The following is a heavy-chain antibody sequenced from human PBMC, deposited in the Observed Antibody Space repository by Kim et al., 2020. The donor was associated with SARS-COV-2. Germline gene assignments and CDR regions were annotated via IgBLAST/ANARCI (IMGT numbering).Heavy chain of an antibody. D-gene: IGHD3-3*01. CDR2: INTNTGNP. V-gene: IGHV7-4-1*02. J-gene: IGHJ5*02. Sequence: ASVKVSCKASGYTFTSYAMNWVRQAPGQGLEWMGWINTNTGNPTYAQGFTGRFVFSLDTSVSTAYLQISSLKAEDTAVYYCARATLGFYFFGVNWFDPWGQGTLVTVSS. CDR3: ARATLGFYFFGVNWFDP. CDR1: GYTFTSYA.